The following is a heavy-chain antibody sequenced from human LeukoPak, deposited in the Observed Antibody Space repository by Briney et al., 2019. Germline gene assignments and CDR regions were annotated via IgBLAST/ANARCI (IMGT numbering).Heavy chain of an antibody. Sequence: GGSLRLSCAASGFTFSSYSMNWVRQAPGKGLEWVSHITASGTAMFYADSVKGRFTISRDNAKNTLYLQMNSLRAEDTAVYYCARVANGYGYGPLTSWGQGTLVTVSS. D-gene: IGHD5-18*01. CDR2: ITASGTAM. V-gene: IGHV3-48*01. CDR1: GFTFSSYS. CDR3: ARVANGYGYGPLTS. J-gene: IGHJ4*02.